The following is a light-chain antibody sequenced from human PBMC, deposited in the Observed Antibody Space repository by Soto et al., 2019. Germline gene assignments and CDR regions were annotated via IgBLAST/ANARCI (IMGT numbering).Light chain of an antibody. Sequence: DIQMTPSPSSVSASVGDRVTITCRASQGISSWLAWYQQKPGKAPRLLIYAASRLQSGVPSRFSGTGSGTDFTLTISSLQPEDFAIYYCQQTFGKPLVTFGQGTRLEIK. CDR1: QGISSW. CDR2: AAS. V-gene: IGKV1-12*01. CDR3: QQTFGKPLVT. J-gene: IGKJ5*01.